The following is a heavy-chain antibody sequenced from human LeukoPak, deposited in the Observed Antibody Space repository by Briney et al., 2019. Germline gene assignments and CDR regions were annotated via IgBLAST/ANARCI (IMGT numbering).Heavy chain of an antibody. J-gene: IGHJ3*02. D-gene: IGHD2-21*01. V-gene: IGHV4-31*03. CDR1: GGSISSGGYY. CDR2: IYYSGST. Sequence: SETLSLTCTVSGGSISSGGYYWSWIRQHPGKGLEWIGYIYYSGSTYYNPSLKSRVTISVDTSKTQFSLKLSSVTAADTAVYYCARGPDLSYIVVVIPRPPDAFDIWGQGTMVTVSS. CDR3: ARGPDLSYIVVVIPRPPDAFDI.